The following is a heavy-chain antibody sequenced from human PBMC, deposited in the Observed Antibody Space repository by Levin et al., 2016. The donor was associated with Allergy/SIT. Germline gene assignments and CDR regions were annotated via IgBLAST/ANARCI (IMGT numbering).Heavy chain of an antibody. CDR2: INHSGST. CDR3: ARGGDGYNYYYYGMDV. CDR1: GGSFSGYY. Sequence: SQTLSLTCAVYGGSFSGYYWSWIRQPPGKGLEWIGEINHSGSTNYNPSLKSRVTISVDRSKNQFSLKLSSVTAADTAVYYCARGGDGYNYYYYGMDVWGQGTTVTVSS. D-gene: IGHD5-24*01. V-gene: IGHV4-34*01. J-gene: IGHJ6*02.